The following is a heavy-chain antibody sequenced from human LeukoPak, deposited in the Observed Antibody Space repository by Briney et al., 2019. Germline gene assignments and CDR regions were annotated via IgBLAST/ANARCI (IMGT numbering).Heavy chain of an antibody. D-gene: IGHD6-19*01. V-gene: IGHV3-30*01. J-gene: IGHJ5*02. CDR1: GFTFSSYA. CDR3: ARGSSGWT. Sequence: GGSLRLSCAASGFTFSSYAMHWVRQAPGKGLEWVAVISYDGSNKYYADSVEGRFTISRDNSKNTLYLQMNSLRAEDTAVYYCARGSSGWTWGQGTLVTVSS. CDR2: ISYDGSNK.